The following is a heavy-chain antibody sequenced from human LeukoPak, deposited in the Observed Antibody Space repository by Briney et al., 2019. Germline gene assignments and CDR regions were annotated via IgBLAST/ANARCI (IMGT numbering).Heavy chain of an antibody. J-gene: IGHJ4*02. CDR3: ATGGLAVAGYYFDY. Sequence: ASVKVSCKVSGYTLTELSMHWVRQAPGNGLEWMGGFDPEDGETIYAQKFQGRVTMTEDTSTDTAYMELSSLRSEDTAVYYCATGGLAVAGYYFDYWGQGTLVTVSS. CDR2: FDPEDGET. CDR1: GYTLTELS. D-gene: IGHD6-19*01. V-gene: IGHV1-24*01.